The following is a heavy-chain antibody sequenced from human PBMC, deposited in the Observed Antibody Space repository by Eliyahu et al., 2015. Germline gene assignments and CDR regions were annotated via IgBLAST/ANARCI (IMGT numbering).Heavy chain of an antibody. V-gene: IGHV3-74*01. CDR2: INGDGSST. Sequence: EVQLVESGGGSVQPWGSLRXSCAXLGSPXKXSGXSWARQXXXKGLMWVXYINGDGSSTTYADSVKGRFTVSRDNAKNTLFLQMNSLRSEDTAVYYCARNAAGLAYWGQGTLVTVSS. CDR3: ARNAAGLAY. CDR1: GSPXKXSG. J-gene: IGHJ4*02. D-gene: IGHD6-25*01.